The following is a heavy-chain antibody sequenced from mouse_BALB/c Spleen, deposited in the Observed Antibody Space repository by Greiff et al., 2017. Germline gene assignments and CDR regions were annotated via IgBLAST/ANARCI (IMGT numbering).Heavy chain of an antibody. Sequence: VQLQQSGPGLVQPSQSLSITCTVSGFSLTSYGVHWVRQSPGKGLEWLGVIWSGGSTDYNAAFISRLSISKDNSKSQVFFKMNSLQANDTAIYYCARNYGYGCAYWGQGTLVTVSA. CDR3: ARNYGYGCAY. CDR1: GFSLTSYG. D-gene: IGHD1-2*01. CDR2: IWSGGST. V-gene: IGHV2-2*02. J-gene: IGHJ3*01.